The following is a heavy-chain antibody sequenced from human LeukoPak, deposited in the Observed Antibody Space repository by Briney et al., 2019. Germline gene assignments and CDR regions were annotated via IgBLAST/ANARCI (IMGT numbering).Heavy chain of an antibody. CDR1: GFTFSSYA. Sequence: GGSLRLSCAASGFTFSSYAMSWVRQAPGKGLEWVSAISGSGGSTYYAASVQGRFTISRDNSKNTLYLQMNSLRAEDTAVYYCAKDPNGDYIGTFDIWGQGTMVTVSS. CDR3: AKDPNGDYIGTFDI. J-gene: IGHJ3*02. CDR2: ISGSGGST. D-gene: IGHD4-17*01. V-gene: IGHV3-23*01.